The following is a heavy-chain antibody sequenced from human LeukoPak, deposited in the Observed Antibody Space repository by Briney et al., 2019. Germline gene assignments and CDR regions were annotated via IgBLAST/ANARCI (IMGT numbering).Heavy chain of an antibody. D-gene: IGHD6-19*01. Sequence: PGRSLRLSCAASGFTFSTYGIHWVRQAPGKGLEWVAVIWYDGSNKYYADSVKGRFTISRDNSKNTLYLQMNSLRAEDTAVYYCARAEDNSGRDGFDIWGQGTMVTVSS. V-gene: IGHV3-33*01. CDR3: ARAEDNSGRDGFDI. CDR2: IWYDGSNK. J-gene: IGHJ3*02. CDR1: GFTFSTYG.